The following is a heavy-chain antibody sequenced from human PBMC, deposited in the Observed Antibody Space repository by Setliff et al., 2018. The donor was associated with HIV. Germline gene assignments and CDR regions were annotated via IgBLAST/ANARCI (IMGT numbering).Heavy chain of an antibody. CDR2: IYYSGAT. Sequence: SETLSLTCTVSGGSISSGGYYWSWIRQHPGKGLEWIGYIYYSGATYYNPSLRSRVTISVDSSKNQFSLRLSSLTAADTAVYFCARQDASGWYGSFLDYWGQGTLVTVSS. CDR1: GGSISSGGYY. CDR3: ARQDASGWYGSFLDY. D-gene: IGHD6-19*01. V-gene: IGHV4-31*03. J-gene: IGHJ4*02.